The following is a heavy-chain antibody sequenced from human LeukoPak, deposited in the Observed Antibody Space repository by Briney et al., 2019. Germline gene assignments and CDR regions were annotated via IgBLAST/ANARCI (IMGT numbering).Heavy chain of an antibody. CDR1: GGSFSGYY. J-gene: IGHJ4*02. Sequence: ASETLSLTCAVYGGSFSGYYWSWIRQPPGKGLEWIGEINHSGSTNYNPSLKSRVTISVDTSKNQFSLKLSSVTAADTAVYYCARIGSEMATIWDLDYWGQGTLVTVSS. D-gene: IGHD5-24*01. CDR2: INHSGST. V-gene: IGHV4-34*01. CDR3: ARIGSEMATIWDLDY.